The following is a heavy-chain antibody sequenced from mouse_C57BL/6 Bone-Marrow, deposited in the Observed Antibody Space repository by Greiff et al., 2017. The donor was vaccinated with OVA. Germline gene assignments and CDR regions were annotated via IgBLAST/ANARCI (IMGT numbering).Heavy chain of an antibody. CDR3: ARNYEYAYYYDY. CDR2: IDPSDSYT. CDR1: GYIFTSYW. D-gene: IGHD2-4*01. Sequence: QVQLQQPRPELVMPGASVKLSCKASGYIFTSYWMHWVKQRPGQGLEWIGEIDPSDSYTNYNHKFKGKATLTVDKSTSTAYMQLSSLTSEDSAVDYCARNYEYAYYYDYWGQGTTHADSS. J-gene: IGHJ2*01. V-gene: IGHV1-69*01.